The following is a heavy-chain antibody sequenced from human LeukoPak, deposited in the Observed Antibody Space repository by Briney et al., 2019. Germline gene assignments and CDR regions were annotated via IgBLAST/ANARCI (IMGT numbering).Heavy chain of an antibody. CDR1: GFTFSRHW. V-gene: IGHV3-7*01. J-gene: IGHJ4*02. D-gene: IGHD4-17*01. CDR2: IKEDGSEK. Sequence: GGSLRLSCAASGFTFSRHWMSWVRQAPGKGLEWVANIKEDGSEKYYVDSVKGRFTISRDSAKNSLYLQMNSLRAEDTAVYYCARVSYGDYGTFDYWGQGTLVTVSS. CDR3: ARVSYGDYGTFDY.